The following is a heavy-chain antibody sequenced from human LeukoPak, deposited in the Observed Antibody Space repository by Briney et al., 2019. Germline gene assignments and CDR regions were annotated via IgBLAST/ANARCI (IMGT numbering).Heavy chain of an antibody. CDR3: ARGVDSSSWSGYYMDV. CDR2: INPNSGGT. Sequence: ASVKVSCKASGYTFTGYYMHWVRQAPGQGLEWMGWINPNSGGTNYAQKFQGRVTMTRDTSISTAYMELSRLRSDDTAVYYCARGVDSSSWSGYYMDVWGKGTTVTVSS. J-gene: IGHJ6*03. CDR1: GYTFTGYY. D-gene: IGHD6-13*01. V-gene: IGHV1-2*02.